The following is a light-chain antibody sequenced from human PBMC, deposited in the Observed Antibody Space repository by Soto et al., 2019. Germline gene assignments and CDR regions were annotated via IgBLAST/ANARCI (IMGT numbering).Light chain of an antibody. J-gene: IGKJ1*01. CDR3: QQTYNTPQT. V-gene: IGKV1-39*01. Sequence: DIPMTQSPSSLSASVGDRVTITCRASQNISIYVNWFQQKPGKAPKALIYAASSLQSGVSSSFSGRGSGTNFFLTISSLQPEDFATYYCQQTYNTPQTFGQGTTVEVK. CDR1: QNISIY. CDR2: AAS.